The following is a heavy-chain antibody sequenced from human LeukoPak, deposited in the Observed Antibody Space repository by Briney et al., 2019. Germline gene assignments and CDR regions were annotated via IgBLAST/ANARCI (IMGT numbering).Heavy chain of an antibody. V-gene: IGHV3-23*01. CDR1: GFTFSGSG. Sequence: GGSLRLSCAASGFTFSGSGMSWVRQAPGKGLEWISSSCDSDGSTYYADSLKGRFTISRDNSKNTLYLQMNNLRAEDTAVYYCAKGGCRGTCNPLAYWGQGALVTVSP. CDR2: SCDSDGST. CDR3: AKGGCRGTCNPLAY. D-gene: IGHD2-15*01. J-gene: IGHJ4*02.